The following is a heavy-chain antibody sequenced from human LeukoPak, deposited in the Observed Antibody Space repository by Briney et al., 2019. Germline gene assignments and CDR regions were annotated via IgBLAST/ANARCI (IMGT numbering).Heavy chain of an antibody. CDR3: ARQFSYASGRGYMDV. J-gene: IGHJ6*02. CDR1: GDSITTTTYY. V-gene: IGHV4-39*01. D-gene: IGHD3-10*01. CDR2: IYYSGST. Sequence: SETLSLTCSVSGDSITTTTYYWGWIRQPPGKGLEWIGSIYYSGSTYYNPSLKSRVTISVDTSKNQFSLKLSSVTATDTAVYHCARQFSYASGRGYMDVWGQGTTVTVSS.